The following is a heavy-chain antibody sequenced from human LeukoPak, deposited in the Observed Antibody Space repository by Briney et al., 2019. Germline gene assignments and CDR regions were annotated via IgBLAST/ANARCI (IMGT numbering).Heavy chain of an antibody. J-gene: IGHJ4*02. CDR1: GFTFRNYG. CDR2: ILYDGSKT. V-gene: IGHV3-30*02. CDR3: AKGGRAYRNGQFDY. Sequence: GGSLRLSCAASGFTFRNYGIHWVRQAPGKGLEWVAFILYDGSKTYYADSVKGRFTISRDNAKNSLYLQMNSLRAEDTALYFCAKGGRAYRNGQFDYWGQGTLVTVSS. D-gene: IGHD5-12*01.